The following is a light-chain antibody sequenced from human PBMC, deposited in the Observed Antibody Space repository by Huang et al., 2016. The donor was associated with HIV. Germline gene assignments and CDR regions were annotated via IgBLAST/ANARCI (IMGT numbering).Light chain of an antibody. CDR3: QQFDNFLLT. CDR2: DAT. J-gene: IGKJ4*01. CDR1: QDIISD. V-gene: IGKV1D-13*01. Sequence: AIQLTQSPSSLSASVGDRVTIPCRASQDIISDLAWYQQKPCKATKLLIYDATTLESVVPSRFSGSGSGTDFTLTISSLQPEDFASYYCQQFDNFLLTFGGGTKVEIK.